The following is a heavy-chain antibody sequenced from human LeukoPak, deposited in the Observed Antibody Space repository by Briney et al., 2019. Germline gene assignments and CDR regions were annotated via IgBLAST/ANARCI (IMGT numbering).Heavy chain of an antibody. V-gene: IGHV4-34*01. D-gene: IGHD3-10*01. J-gene: IGHJ4*02. CDR1: GDSFSGYY. CDR2: IYYNGRT. CDR3: ARGKDGSGTYYNYFFDY. Sequence: SETLSLTCAVYGDSFSGYYWSWIRQPPGKGLEWIGSIYYNGRTYYNPSLKSRVTISVDTSKNQFSLKLSSVTAADTAVYYCARGKDGSGTYYNYFFDYWGQGTLVTVSS.